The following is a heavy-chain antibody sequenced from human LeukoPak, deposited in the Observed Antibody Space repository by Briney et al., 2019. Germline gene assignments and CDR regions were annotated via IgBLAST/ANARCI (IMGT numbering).Heavy chain of an antibody. CDR1: GFTFSSYA. V-gene: IGHV3-21*01. D-gene: IGHD3-22*01. CDR2: ISSSSSYI. J-gene: IGHJ4*02. Sequence: GGSLRLSCAASGFTFSSYAMSWVRQAPGKGLEWVSSISSSSSYIYYADSVKGRFTISRDNAKNSLYLQMNSLRAEDTAVYYCASDFWFGYDSSGYSDVVDYWGQGTLVTVSS. CDR3: ASDFWFGYDSSGYSDVVDY.